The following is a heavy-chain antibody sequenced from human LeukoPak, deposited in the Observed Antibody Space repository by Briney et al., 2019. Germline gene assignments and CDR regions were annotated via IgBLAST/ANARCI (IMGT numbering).Heavy chain of an antibody. CDR1: GFSFTSYS. V-gene: IGHV3-48*04. CDR2: ISSTSDTI. J-gene: IGHJ4*02. D-gene: IGHD6-13*01. Sequence: GGSLRLSCAASGFSFTSYSMNWVRQAPGKGLEWVSFISSTSDTIYYADSVTGRFTISRDNAKNSLYLQMNSLRAEDTAVYYCAKVRTGIAAAGRSIDYWGQGTLVTVSS. CDR3: AKVRTGIAAAGRSIDY.